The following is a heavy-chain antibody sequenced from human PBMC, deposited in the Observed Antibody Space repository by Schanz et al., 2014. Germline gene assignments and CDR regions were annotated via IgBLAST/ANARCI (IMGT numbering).Heavy chain of an antibody. CDR1: LFTFINFV. Sequence: SLKLSFSSSLFTFINFVMHCVRHAPGTWLECVAFIWYDGSNSYYSSSVKGRFTISRDHSKNTLYLQMNSLRAEETGVYFCTKYRGRYCSSNSFHTWPARRSPGHLKDV. CDR3: TKYRGRYCSSNSFHTWPARRSPGHLKDV. D-gene: IGHD2-2*01. J-gene: IGHJ6*01. CDR2: IWYDGSNS. V-gene: IGHV3-30*02.